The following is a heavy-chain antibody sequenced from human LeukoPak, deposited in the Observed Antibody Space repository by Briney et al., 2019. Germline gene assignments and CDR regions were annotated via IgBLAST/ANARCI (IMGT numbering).Heavy chain of an antibody. CDR1: GYSFTNYW. J-gene: IGHJ6*02. CDR3: ARQGDAVVTDV. Sequence: GESLKISCKGSGYSFTNYWIGWVRQMPGKGLEWMAFINPGDSDTRYSPSFQGHVTISVDKSINTAYLQWGSLKASDTAMYYCARQGDAVVTDVWAKGPRSSSP. CDR2: INPGDSDT. D-gene: IGHD4-23*01. V-gene: IGHV5-51*01.